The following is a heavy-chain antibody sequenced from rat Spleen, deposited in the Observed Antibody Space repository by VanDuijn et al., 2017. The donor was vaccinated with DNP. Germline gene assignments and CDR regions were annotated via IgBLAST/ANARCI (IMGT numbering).Heavy chain of an antibody. CDR2: ISTSTGNT. V-gene: IGHV5-25*01. D-gene: IGHD5-1*01. CDR1: GFTFSNYY. CDR3: TRGAGSPYWSFDF. J-gene: IGHJ1*01. Sequence: EVQLVESGGGLVQPGRSMKLSCAASGFTFSNYYMAWVRQAPRKGLEWVTTISTSTGNTYYRDSVKGRFTVSRDNAKSTLYLQMNSLRSEDTATYYCTRGAGSPYWSFDFWGPGTMVTVSS.